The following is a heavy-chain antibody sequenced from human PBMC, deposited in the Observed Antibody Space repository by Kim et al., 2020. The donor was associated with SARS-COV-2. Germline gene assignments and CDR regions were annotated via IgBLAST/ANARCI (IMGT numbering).Heavy chain of an antibody. Sequence: GESLKISCKGSGYSFNTYWIGWVRQMSGKGLEWMGIIYPGDSDTRYSPSFQGQVTITADKSINTAYLQWSSLKATDTATYYCTRGDYGDYGGVYWGQGTL. CDR3: TRGDYGDYGGVY. V-gene: IGHV5-51*01. J-gene: IGHJ4*02. D-gene: IGHD4-17*01. CDR1: GYSFNTYW. CDR2: IYPGDSDT.